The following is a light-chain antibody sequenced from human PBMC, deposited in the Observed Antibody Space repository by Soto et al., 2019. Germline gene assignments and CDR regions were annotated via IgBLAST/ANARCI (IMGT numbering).Light chain of an antibody. Sequence: EIGLTMSAGTVSLYTGERATLSCRASQSVSSSYLAWYQQKPGQAPRLLIHGASTRATGFPARFSGSGSGTDFTLTISSLQSEDFAVYCCQQYDNLPWTFGQGRRLAIK. V-gene: IGKV3-15*01. CDR3: QQYDNLPWT. CDR1: QSVSSSY. J-gene: IGKJ5*01. CDR2: GAS.